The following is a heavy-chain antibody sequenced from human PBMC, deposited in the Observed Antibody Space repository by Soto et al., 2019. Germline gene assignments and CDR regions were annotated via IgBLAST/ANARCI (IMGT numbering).Heavy chain of an antibody. D-gene: IGHD6-13*01. CDR1: GYSFTSNW. CDR2: INPGDSDT. Sequence: GESLKISCKGSGYSFTSNWIGWARQMPGKGLEWMGIINPGDSDTTYSPSFQGQVTISADKSLSTAYLQWDSLKASDTAMYYCARHGRQGYSNSWFDYWGQGTLVTVSS. V-gene: IGHV5-51*01. CDR3: ARHGRQGYSNSWFDY. J-gene: IGHJ4*02.